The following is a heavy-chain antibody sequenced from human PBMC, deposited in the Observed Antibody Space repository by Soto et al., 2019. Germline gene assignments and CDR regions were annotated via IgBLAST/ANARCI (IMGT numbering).Heavy chain of an antibody. CDR3: AKGSIEYSASIDY. Sequence: EVQLLESGGDLVQPGGSLRLSCAASGFSFSSYAMVWVRQAPGKGLEWVLVISGRGGSSYFADSVKGRFTISRDNSKNVLSLEMNSLRVEDTAKYFCAKGSIEYSASIDYWGQGTLVLVSS. CDR2: ISGRGGSS. V-gene: IGHV3-23*01. J-gene: IGHJ4*02. CDR1: GFSFSSYA. D-gene: IGHD5-12*01.